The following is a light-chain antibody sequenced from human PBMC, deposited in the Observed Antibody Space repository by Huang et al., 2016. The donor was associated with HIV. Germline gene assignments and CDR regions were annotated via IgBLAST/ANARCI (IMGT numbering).Light chain of an antibody. CDR3: QQYGTSPKT. CDR1: RSVSSNF. CDR2: GAS. J-gene: IGKJ2*01. Sequence: EIVLTQSPGTQSLSPGERATLSCRASRSVSSNFLAWYQQKPGQAPRLLIYGASSRATGIPDRFSGSGSGADFTLTISRLDPEDFAVYFCQQYGTSPKTLGQGTKLEIK. V-gene: IGKV3-20*01.